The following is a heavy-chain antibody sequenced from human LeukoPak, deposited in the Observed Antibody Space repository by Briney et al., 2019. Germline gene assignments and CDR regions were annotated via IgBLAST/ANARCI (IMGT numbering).Heavy chain of an antibody. Sequence: GGSLRLSCAASGFTFSTYHMHWVRQAPGKGLEWVALISYDGSNKYYADSVKGRFTISRDNSKNTVYLQMNSLRPEDTAVYYCARSGAAVAGFDYWGQGTLVTVSS. D-gene: IGHD6-19*01. CDR3: ARSGAAVAGFDY. J-gene: IGHJ4*02. CDR2: ISYDGSNK. V-gene: IGHV3-30-3*01. CDR1: GFTFSTYH.